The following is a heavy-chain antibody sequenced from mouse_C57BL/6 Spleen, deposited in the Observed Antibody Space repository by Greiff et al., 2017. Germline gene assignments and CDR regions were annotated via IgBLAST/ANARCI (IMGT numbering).Heavy chain of an antibody. CDR1: GFSFNTYA. J-gene: IGHJ4*01. D-gene: IGHD1-1*01. CDR2: IRSKSNNYAT. V-gene: IGHV10-1*01. Sequence: EVKLVESGGGLVQPKGSLKLSCAASGFSFNTYAMNWVRQAPGKGLEWVARIRSKSNNYATYYADSVKDRFTISRDDSESMLYLQMNNLKTEDTAMYYCVRHRDYGSPYYAMDYWGQGTSVTVSS. CDR3: VRHRDYGSPYYAMDY.